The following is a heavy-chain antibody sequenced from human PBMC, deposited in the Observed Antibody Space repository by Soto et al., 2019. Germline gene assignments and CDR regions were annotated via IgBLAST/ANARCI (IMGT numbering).Heavy chain of an antibody. CDR2: IDPSDSQT. CDR3: ARQIYDSDTGPNFQYYFDS. J-gene: IGHJ4*02. Sequence: GESLKISCKGSGYSFAGYWITWVRQKPGKGLEWMERIDPSDSQTYYSPSFRGHVTISVTKSITTVFLQWSSLRASDTAVYYCARQIYDSDTGPNFQYYFDSWGQGTPVTVSS. D-gene: IGHD3-22*01. CDR1: GYSFAGYW. V-gene: IGHV5-10-1*01.